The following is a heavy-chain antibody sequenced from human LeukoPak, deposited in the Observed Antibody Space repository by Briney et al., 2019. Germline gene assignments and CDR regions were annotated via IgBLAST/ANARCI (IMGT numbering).Heavy chain of an antibody. D-gene: IGHD6-13*01. CDR2: IKLDGSEK. Sequence: GGSLRLSCAASGFTFSSYGMHWVRQAPGKGLEWVANIKLDGSEKYYVDSVKGRFTISRDNAKNSLYLQMNSLRAEDTAVYYCARGHSISPNWFDPWGQGTLVTVSS. J-gene: IGHJ5*02. V-gene: IGHV3-7*01. CDR3: ARGHSISPNWFDP. CDR1: GFTFSSYG.